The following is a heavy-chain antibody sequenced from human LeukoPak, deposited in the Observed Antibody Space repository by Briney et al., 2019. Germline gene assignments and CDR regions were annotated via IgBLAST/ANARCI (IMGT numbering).Heavy chain of an antibody. CDR3: ARDHRRDHSSGRAYYYGMDV. CDR1: GFTFSSYS. J-gene: IGHJ6*02. V-gene: IGHV3-21*01. CDR2: ISSSSSYI. Sequence: PGGSLRLSCAASGFTFSSYSMNWVRQAPGKGLEWVSSISSSSSYIYYADSVKGRFNISRDNAKNSLYLQMNSLRAEDTAVYYCARDHRRDHSSGRAYYYGMDVWGQGTTVTVSS. D-gene: IGHD6-19*01.